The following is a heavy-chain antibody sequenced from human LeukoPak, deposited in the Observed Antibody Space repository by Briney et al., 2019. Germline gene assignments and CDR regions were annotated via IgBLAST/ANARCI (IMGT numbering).Heavy chain of an antibody. Sequence: ASVKVSCKASGYTFTSYGISWVRQAPGQGLEWMGWINPNSGGTNYAQKFQGRVTMTRDTSISTAYMELSRLRSDDTAVYYCARDMSRWFDPWGQGTLVTVSS. D-gene: IGHD3-16*01. CDR1: GYTFTSYG. J-gene: IGHJ5*02. CDR2: INPNSGGT. V-gene: IGHV1-2*02. CDR3: ARDMSRWFDP.